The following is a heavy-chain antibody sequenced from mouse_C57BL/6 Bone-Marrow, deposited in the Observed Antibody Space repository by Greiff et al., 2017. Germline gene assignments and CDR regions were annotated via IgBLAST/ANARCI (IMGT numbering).Heavy chain of an antibody. CDR3: ARPYGSSYDYFDY. D-gene: IGHD1-1*01. J-gene: IGHJ2*01. Sequence: VQLQQSGAELVKPGASVKISCKASGYAFSSYWMNWVKQRPGKGLEWIGQIYPGDGDTNYNGKFKGKATLTADKSSSTAYMQLSSLTSEDSAVDFCARPYGSSYDYFDYWGQGTTLTVSS. CDR2: IYPGDGDT. CDR1: GYAFSSYW. V-gene: IGHV1-80*01.